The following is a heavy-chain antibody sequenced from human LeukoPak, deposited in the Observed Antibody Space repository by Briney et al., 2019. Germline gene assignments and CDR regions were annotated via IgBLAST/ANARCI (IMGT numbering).Heavy chain of an antibody. CDR1: GFTFSSYG. CDR3: ARDRHKYNYDSGGYPPY. V-gene: IGHV3-23*01. CDR2: ISGSGGST. J-gene: IGHJ4*02. Sequence: GGTLRLSCAASGFTFSSYGMSWVRQAPGKGLEWVSTISGSGGSTYYADSVKGRFTISRDNSKNTLYLQMNTLRAEDTAVYYCARDRHKYNYDSGGYPPYWGQGTLVTVSS. D-gene: IGHD3-22*01.